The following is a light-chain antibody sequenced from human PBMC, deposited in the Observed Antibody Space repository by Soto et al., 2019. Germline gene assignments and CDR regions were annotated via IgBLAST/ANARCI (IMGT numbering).Light chain of an antibody. CDR2: EGT. J-gene: IGLJ1*01. Sequence: QSALTQPPSASGSPGQSVTISCTGTSSDVGGYNFVSWYQHHPGKAPKLIIYEGTKRPSGVPDRFSGSKSGNTASLTVSGLQAEDEADYYCSSYAGSNNYVFGTGTKLTVL. CDR3: SSYAGSNNYV. CDR1: SSDVGGYNF. V-gene: IGLV2-8*01.